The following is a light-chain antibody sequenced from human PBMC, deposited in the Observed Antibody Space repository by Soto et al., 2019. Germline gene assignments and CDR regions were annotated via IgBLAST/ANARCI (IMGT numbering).Light chain of an antibody. CDR2: DAS. V-gene: IGKV3-11*01. J-gene: IGKJ2*01. Sequence: EIVLTQSPATLYLSPGERATLSCRASQSVSSYLAWYQQKPGQAPRLLIYDASNRATGIPARFSGSGSGTDFTLTISSLEPEDFAVYYCQQRSNWPRGYTFGQGTKLEIK. CDR3: QQRSNWPRGYT. CDR1: QSVSSY.